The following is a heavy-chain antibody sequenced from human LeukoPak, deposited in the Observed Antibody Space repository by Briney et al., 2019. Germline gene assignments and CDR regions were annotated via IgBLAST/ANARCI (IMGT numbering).Heavy chain of an antibody. CDR2: IYHDGST. CDR1: GGAISNYY. CDR3: ARGGSSGWFDFDY. Sequence: SETLSLTCTVSGGAISNYYWSWFRQPPGKGLEWIGYIYHDGSTNYNPSLKRRVTISVDTSKDQFSLKLTSVTAADTAVYYCARGGSSGWFDFDYWGQGTLVTVSS. V-gene: IGHV4-59*01. D-gene: IGHD6-19*01. J-gene: IGHJ4*02.